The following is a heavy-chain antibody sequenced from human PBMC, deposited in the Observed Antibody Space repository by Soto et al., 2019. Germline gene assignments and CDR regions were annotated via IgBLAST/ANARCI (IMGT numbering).Heavy chain of an antibody. CDR3: ARHGDDILTGSSFYFDY. Sequence: TETLSLTCTVSGGSISSSSYYWGWIRQPPGKGLEWIGSIYYSGSTYYNPSLKSRVTISVDTSKNQFSLKLSSVTAADTAVYYCARHGDDILTGSSFYFDYWGQGTLVTVSS. D-gene: IGHD3-9*01. CDR1: GGSISSSSYY. V-gene: IGHV4-39*01. CDR2: IYYSGST. J-gene: IGHJ4*02.